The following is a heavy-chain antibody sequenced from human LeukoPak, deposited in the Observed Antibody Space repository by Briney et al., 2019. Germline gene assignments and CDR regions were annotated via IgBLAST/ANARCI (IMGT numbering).Heavy chain of an antibody. J-gene: IGHJ4*02. CDR2: FDPEDGET. D-gene: IGHD3-10*01. Sequence: ASVKVSCKVSGYTLTELSMHWVRQAPGKGLEWMGGFDPEDGETIYARKFQGRVTMTEDTSTDTAYMELSSLRSEDTAVYYCATGGIRARGFDYWGQGTLVTVSS. CDR3: ATGGIRARGFDY. V-gene: IGHV1-24*01. CDR1: GYTLTELS.